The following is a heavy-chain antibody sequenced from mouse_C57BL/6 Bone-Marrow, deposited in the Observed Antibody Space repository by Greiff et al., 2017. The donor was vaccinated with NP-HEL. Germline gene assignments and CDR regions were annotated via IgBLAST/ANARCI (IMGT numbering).Heavy chain of an antibody. V-gene: IGHV2-6*01. D-gene: IGHD1-1*01. Sequence: VKLQESGPGLVAPSQSLSITCTVSGFSLTSYGVDWVRQSPGKGLEWLGVIWGVGSTNYNSALKSRLSISKDNSKSQVFLKMNSLQTDDTAMYYCARSYYGSRGSYAMDYWGQGTSVTVSS. J-gene: IGHJ4*01. CDR1: GFSLTSYG. CDR2: IWGVGST. CDR3: ARSYYGSRGSYAMDY.